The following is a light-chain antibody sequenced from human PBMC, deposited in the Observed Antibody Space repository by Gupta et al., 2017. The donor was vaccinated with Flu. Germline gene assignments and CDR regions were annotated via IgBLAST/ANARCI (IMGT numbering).Light chain of an antibody. CDR1: QSISYY. CDR3: QQADSPLGA. V-gene: IGKV1-39*01. J-gene: IGKJ1*01. Sequence: PGSLSASVGDRVTITCRASQSISYYLNWYQQRPGRAPKLLIYAASNLQSGVPSRFSGSGPGTDFTLTISTLQPEDFATYYCQQADSPLGAFDQGTKVEIK. CDR2: AAS.